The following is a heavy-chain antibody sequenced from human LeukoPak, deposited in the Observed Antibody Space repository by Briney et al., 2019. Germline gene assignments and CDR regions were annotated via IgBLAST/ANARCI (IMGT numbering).Heavy chain of an antibody. D-gene: IGHD2-15*01. V-gene: IGHV1-69*05. CDR3: AGGPGTDYYYMDV. Sequence: SVNVSCKASGGTFSSYAISWVRQAPGQGREWMGWIIPIFGTANYAQKFQGRVTITTDESTSTASMELSSLRSEDTAVYYCAGGPGTDYYYMDVWGKGTTVTVSS. CDR1: GGTFSSYA. CDR2: IIPIFGTA. J-gene: IGHJ6*03.